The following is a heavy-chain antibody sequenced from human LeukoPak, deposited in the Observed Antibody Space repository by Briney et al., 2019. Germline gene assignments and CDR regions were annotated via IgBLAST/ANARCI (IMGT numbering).Heavy chain of an antibody. CDR3: VKDVGVDMVRGVYYAFDI. V-gene: IGHV3-23*01. J-gene: IGHJ3*02. Sequence: GGSLRLSCAASGFTFSSYAMSWVRQAPGKGLEWVSAISGSGGSTYYADSVKGRFTISRDNSKNTLYLQMNSLRAEDTAVYYCVKDVGVDMVRGVYYAFDIWGQGTMVTVSS. CDR1: GFTFSSYA. CDR2: ISGSGGST. D-gene: IGHD3-10*01.